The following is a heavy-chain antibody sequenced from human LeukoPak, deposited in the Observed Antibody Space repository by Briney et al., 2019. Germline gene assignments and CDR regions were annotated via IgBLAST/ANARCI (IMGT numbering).Heavy chain of an antibody. CDR3: ATAGMVRGVPPVPDDY. J-gene: IGHJ4*02. Sequence: ASVKISCKASGYTFGSYYLHWVRQAPGQGLEWMGIINPSGGHTNYAQKFQGRVTMTRDTSTSTVYMELSSLRAEDTAVYYCATAGMVRGVPPVPDDYWGQGTLVTVSS. D-gene: IGHD3-10*01. CDR2: INPSGGHT. V-gene: IGHV1-46*01. CDR1: GYTFGSYY.